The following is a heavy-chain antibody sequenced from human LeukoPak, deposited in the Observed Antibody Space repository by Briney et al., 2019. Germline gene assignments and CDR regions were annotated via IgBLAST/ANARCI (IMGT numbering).Heavy chain of an antibody. CDR2: IYYSGST. CDR3: ARGGTDYGDYVFDY. CDR1: GGSISSYY. V-gene: IGHV4-59*12. J-gene: IGHJ4*02. Sequence: SETLSLTCTVSGGSISSYYWSWIRQPPGKGLEWIGYIYYSGSTNYNPSLKSRVTISVDRSKNQFSLKLSSVTAADTAVYYCARGGTDYGDYVFDYWGQGTLVTVSS. D-gene: IGHD4-17*01.